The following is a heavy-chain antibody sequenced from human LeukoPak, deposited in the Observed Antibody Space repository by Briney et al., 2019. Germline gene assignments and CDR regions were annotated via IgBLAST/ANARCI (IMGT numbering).Heavy chain of an antibody. CDR2: ISAYNGNT. J-gene: IGHJ5*02. CDR1: GYTFTSYG. V-gene: IGHV1-18*01. Sequence: ASVKVSCKASGYTFTSYGISWVRQAPGQGLEWMGWISAYNGNTNYAQKLQGRVTMTTDTSTSTAYMELRSLRSDDTAVYYCARDSITMVRGVNPFTRFDPWGQGTLVTVSS. CDR3: ARDSITMVRGVNPFTRFDP. D-gene: IGHD3-10*01.